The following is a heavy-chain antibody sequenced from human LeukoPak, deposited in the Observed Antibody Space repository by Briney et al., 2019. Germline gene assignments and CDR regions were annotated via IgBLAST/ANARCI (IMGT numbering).Heavy chain of an antibody. CDR2: INHSGST. D-gene: IGHD3-10*01. V-gene: IGHV4-34*01. CDR3: ARASYGSGSYKY. J-gene: IGHJ4*02. Sequence: PSETLSLTCAVYGGSFSGYYWSWIRQPPGKGLEWIGEINHSGSTNYNPSLKSRVTISVDTSKNQISLKLSSVTAADTAVYYCARASYGSGSYKYWGQGTLVTVSS. CDR1: GGSFSGYY.